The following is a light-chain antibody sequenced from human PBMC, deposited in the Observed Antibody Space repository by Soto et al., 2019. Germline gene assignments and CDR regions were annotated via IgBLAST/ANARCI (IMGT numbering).Light chain of an antibody. CDR3: TSYTTIKTYV. J-gene: IGLJ1*01. V-gene: IGLV2-14*01. Sequence: QSALTQPASVSGSPGQSITVSCTGTSGDIGAYNHVSWYQQHPGKAPKLIISEVTNRPSGVSNRFSGSKSDNTASLTISGLQTEDEADYYCTSYTTIKTYVFGSGTKLTVL. CDR1: SGDIGAYNH. CDR2: EVT.